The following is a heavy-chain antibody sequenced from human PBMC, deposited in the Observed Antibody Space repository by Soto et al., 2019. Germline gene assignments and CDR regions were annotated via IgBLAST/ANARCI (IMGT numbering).Heavy chain of an antibody. Sequence: QVQLQESGPGLVKPSGTLSLTFAFSGGSSSSSNWWSWVRQPPGKGLQWIGEIYHSGSTNYVPSLKRRVTISVDKSRHQFSLKLRSVTAADTAVYYCARRWGEGRVDYCGQGTLVTVSS. CDR1: GGSSSSSNW. V-gene: IGHV4-4*02. J-gene: IGHJ4*02. CDR3: ARRWGEGRVDY. D-gene: IGHD3-10*01. CDR2: IYHSGST.